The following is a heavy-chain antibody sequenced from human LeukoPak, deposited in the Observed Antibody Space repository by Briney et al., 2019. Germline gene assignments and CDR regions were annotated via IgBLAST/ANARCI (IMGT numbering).Heavy chain of an antibody. CDR1: GFTFDDYA. Sequence: PGGSLRLSCAASGFTFDDYAMHWVRQAPGKGLEWVALISGDGGSTYYADSVKGRFTISRDNSKNSLYLQMNSLRTEDTALYYCAKDPTPLHYYDSSGYFHWGQGTLLTVSS. CDR3: AKDPTPLHYYDSSGYFH. D-gene: IGHD3-22*01. CDR2: ISGDGGST. V-gene: IGHV3-43*02. J-gene: IGHJ4*02.